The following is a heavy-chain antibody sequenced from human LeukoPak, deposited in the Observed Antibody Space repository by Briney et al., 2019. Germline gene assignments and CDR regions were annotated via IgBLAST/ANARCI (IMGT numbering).Heavy chain of an antibody. D-gene: IGHD2-15*01. CDR3: ARVASHFDY. Sequence: SETLSPTCTVSGGSISSSSYYWGWIRQPPGKGLEWIGSIYYSGSTYYNPSLKSRVTISVDTSKNQFSLKLSSVTAADTAVYYCARVASHFDYWGQGTLVTVSS. V-gene: IGHV4-39*01. CDR1: GGSISSSSYY. J-gene: IGHJ4*02. CDR2: IYYSGST.